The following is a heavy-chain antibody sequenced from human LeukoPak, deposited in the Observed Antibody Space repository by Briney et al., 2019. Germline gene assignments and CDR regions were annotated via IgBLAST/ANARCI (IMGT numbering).Heavy chain of an antibody. Sequence: SSETLSLTCAVYGESLSDHYWNWVRQPPGKGLEWIAEINPSGSTTYNPSLKSRVTISVDTSKNHFSLKVSSVTAADTAVYYCARGRGTWGQGTLVTVSS. J-gene: IGHJ4*02. D-gene: IGHD1-1*01. CDR3: ARGRGT. V-gene: IGHV4-34*01. CDR2: INPSGST. CDR1: GESLSDHY.